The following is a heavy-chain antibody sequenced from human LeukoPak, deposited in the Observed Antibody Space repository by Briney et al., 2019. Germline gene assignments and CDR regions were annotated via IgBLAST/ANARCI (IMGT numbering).Heavy chain of an antibody. D-gene: IGHD3-3*01. Sequence: ASVKVSCKASGYTFTSYGISWVRQAPGQGLEWMGWISAYNGNTNYAQKLQGRVTTTTDTSTSTAYMELRSLRSDDTAVYYCARSRYYDFWSGYLLVSPPENWFDPWGQGTLVTVSS. V-gene: IGHV1-18*01. J-gene: IGHJ5*02. CDR1: GYTFTSYG. CDR3: ARSRYYDFWSGYLLVSPPENWFDP. CDR2: ISAYNGNT.